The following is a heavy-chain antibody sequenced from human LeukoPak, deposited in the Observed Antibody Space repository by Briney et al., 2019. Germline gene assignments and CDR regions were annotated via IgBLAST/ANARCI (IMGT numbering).Heavy chain of an antibody. D-gene: IGHD3-22*01. Sequence: GGSLRLSCAASEFTFSSYGMHWVRQAPGKGLEWVAVISYDGSNEYYADSVKGRFTISRDNSKNTLYLQMNSLRAEDTAVYYCARADDSSGYLGPSWFDPWGQGTLVTVSS. V-gene: IGHV3-30*03. CDR2: ISYDGSNE. J-gene: IGHJ5*02. CDR3: ARADDSSGYLGPSWFDP. CDR1: EFTFSSYG.